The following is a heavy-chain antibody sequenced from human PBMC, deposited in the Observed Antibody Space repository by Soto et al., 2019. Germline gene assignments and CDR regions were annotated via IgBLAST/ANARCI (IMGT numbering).Heavy chain of an antibody. V-gene: IGHV4-59*01. J-gene: IGHJ4*02. CDR2: IYYSGST. CDR3: ARERGAAGTTYDFDY. D-gene: IGHD6-13*01. Sequence: SETLSLTCTVSGGSISSYYWSWIRQPPGKGLEWIGYIYYSGSTNYNPSLKSRVTISVDTSKNQFSLKLSSVTAADTAVYYCARERGAAGTTYDFDYWGQGTLVTVSS. CDR1: GGSISSYY.